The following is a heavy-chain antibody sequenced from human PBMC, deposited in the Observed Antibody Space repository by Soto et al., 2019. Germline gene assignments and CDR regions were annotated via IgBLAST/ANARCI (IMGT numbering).Heavy chain of an antibody. V-gene: IGHV4-34*01. CDR3: ARVKGLAAADAFDI. CDR2: INHSGST. CDR1: GGSFSGYY. Sequence: QVQLQQWGAGLLKPSETLSLTCAVYGGSFSGYYWSWIRQPPGKGLEWIGEINHSGSTNYNPSLKSRVTISVDTSKHQFSLKLSSVTAADTAVYYCARVKGLAAADAFDIWGQGTMVTVSS. J-gene: IGHJ3*02. D-gene: IGHD6-13*01.